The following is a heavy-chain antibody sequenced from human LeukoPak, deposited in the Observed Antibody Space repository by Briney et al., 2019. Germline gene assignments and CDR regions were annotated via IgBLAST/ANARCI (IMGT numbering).Heavy chain of an antibody. CDR2: INPSGGST. D-gene: IGHD3-16*02. CDR1: GYTFTSYY. CDR3: ARDIPYEVSFGGLTVMGSFVLDY. V-gene: IGHV1-46*01. Sequence: GASVKVSCKASGYTFTSYYMHWVRQAPGQGLEWMGIINPSGGSTSHAQKFQGRVTMTRDTSTSTVYMELSSLRSEDTAVYYCARDIPYEVSFGGLTVMGSFVLDYWGQGTLVTVSS. J-gene: IGHJ4*02.